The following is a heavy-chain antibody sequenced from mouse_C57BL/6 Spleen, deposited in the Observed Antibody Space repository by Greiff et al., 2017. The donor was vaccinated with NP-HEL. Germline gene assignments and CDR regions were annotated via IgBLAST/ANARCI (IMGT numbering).Heavy chain of an antibody. J-gene: IGHJ2*01. Sequence: EVQLVESGGGLVKPGGSLKLSCAASGFTFSSYAMSWVRQTPEKRLEWVATISDGGSYTYYPANVKGRFTISRDNAKNNLYLQMSHLKSEDTAMYYCARDPLYYGSSWYYFDYWGQGTTLTVSS. V-gene: IGHV5-4*01. CDR3: ARDPLYYGSSWYYFDY. CDR1: GFTFSSYA. D-gene: IGHD1-1*01. CDR2: ISDGGSYT.